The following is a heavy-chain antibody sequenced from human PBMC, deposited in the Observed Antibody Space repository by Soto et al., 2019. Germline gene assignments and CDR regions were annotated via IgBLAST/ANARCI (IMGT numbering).Heavy chain of an antibody. CDR3: AKGQDYGDYGGHIDY. CDR2: SSGSGGST. D-gene: IGHD4-17*01. V-gene: IGHV3-23*01. Sequence: PRGSLRLSCAASGFTFSNYAMNWVRQAPGKGLEWVSASSGSGGSTYYAASVKGRFTISRDNSKHTLYLQLSSLRGDDTAVFYCAKGQDYGDYGGHIDYWGQGTLVTVSS. J-gene: IGHJ4*02. CDR1: GFTFSNYA.